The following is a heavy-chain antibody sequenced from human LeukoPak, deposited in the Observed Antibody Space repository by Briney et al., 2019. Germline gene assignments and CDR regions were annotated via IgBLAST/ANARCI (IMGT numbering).Heavy chain of an antibody. CDR1: GFTFSTYG. CDR2: IYSGGST. V-gene: IGHV3-66*01. J-gene: IGHJ4*02. CDR3: ARVLRGYDSSAYYYDYFDY. Sequence: GGSLRLSCAASGFTFSTYGMSWVRQAPGKGLEWVSIIYSGGSTYYADSVKGRFTISRDNSKNTLYLQMNSLRAEDTAVYYCARVLRGYDSSAYYYDYFDYWGQGTLVTVSS. D-gene: IGHD3-22*01.